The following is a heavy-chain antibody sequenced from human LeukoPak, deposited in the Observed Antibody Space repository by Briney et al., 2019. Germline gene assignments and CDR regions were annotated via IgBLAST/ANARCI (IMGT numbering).Heavy chain of an antibody. V-gene: IGHV3-23*01. CDR1: GFTFKSHA. CDR3: AKDKIAVAGTVGDY. Sequence: GGSLRLSCAASGFTFKSHAMSWVRQAPGKGLEWVSATSGSGGSRFYADSVKGRFTISRDNSKNTLYLQMNSLRAEDTAVYYCAKDKIAVAGTVGDYWGQGTLVTVSS. CDR2: TSGSGGSR. J-gene: IGHJ4*02. D-gene: IGHD6-19*01.